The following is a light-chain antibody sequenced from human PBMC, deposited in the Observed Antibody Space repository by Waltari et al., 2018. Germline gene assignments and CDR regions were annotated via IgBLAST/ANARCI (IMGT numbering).Light chain of an antibody. CDR2: EVS. Sequence: QSALTQPPSASGSLGQSVTISCTGTRSDVGASNSVSWYQQNPGKAPKLMIFEVSKRPSGVPDRFSGSRSGNTASLTVSGLQAEDEADYYCSSDAGSNNYVILGGGTKLTVL. V-gene: IGLV2-8*01. J-gene: IGLJ2*01. CDR3: SSDAGSNNYVI. CDR1: RSDVGASNS.